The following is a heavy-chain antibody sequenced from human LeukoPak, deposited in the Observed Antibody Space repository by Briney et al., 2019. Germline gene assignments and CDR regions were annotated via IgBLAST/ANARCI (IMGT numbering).Heavy chain of an antibody. CDR1: GFTFSDYY. D-gene: IGHD4-17*01. Sequence: GGSLRLSCAASGFTFSDYYMSWIRQAPGKGLEWVSYISSSGSTIYYADSVKGRFTISRDNAKNSLYLQMNSLRVEDTALYYCARAYGTNGYFQLPIDYWGQGILVTVSS. CDR2: ISSSGSTI. CDR3: ARAYGTNGYFQLPIDY. J-gene: IGHJ4*02. V-gene: IGHV3-11*01.